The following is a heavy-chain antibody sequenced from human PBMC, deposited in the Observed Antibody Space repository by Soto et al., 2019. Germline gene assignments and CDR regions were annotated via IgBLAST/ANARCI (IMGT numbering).Heavy chain of an antibody. CDR2: VYVTGTGT. CDR1: GYPFTTCH. Sequence: QVQLVQSGAEVKKPGASVKVSCKASGYPFTTCHLHWVRQAPGQGLEWMGIVYVTGTGTRSAQKFQGRLTMTRDRSTSTVYMELSSLRSEDTAVYYCARPEGYGSGSYYFDSWGQGTLVTVSS. D-gene: IGHD3-10*01. V-gene: IGHV1-46*01. J-gene: IGHJ4*02. CDR3: ARPEGYGSGSYYFDS.